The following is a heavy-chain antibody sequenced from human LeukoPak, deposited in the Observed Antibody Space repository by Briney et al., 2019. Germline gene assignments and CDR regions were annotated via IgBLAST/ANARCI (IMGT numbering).Heavy chain of an antibody. CDR1: GFTFNSYG. D-gene: IGHD4-17*01. J-gene: IGHJ3*02. CDR3: AKPSYGDPLDAFDI. V-gene: IGHV3-23*01. Sequence: GGSLRLSCAASGFTFNSYGMTWVRQAPGKGLEWVSTISASGDSAYYADSVKGRFTISRDNSKNTLFLQMNSLRAEDTAVYYCAKPSYGDPLDAFDIWGQGTMVTVSS. CDR2: ISASGDSA.